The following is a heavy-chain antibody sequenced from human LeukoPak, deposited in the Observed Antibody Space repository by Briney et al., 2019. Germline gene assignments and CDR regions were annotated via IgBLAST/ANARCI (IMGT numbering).Heavy chain of an antibody. CDR2: IYYSGST. D-gene: IGHD3-22*01. CDR1: GGSISSSSYY. CDR3: ARVISSAWRQNDL. V-gene: IGHV4-39*07. J-gene: IGHJ5*02. Sequence: SATLSLTCTVSGGSISSSSYYWGWIRRPPGKGLEWIGSIYYSGSTYYNPSLKSRVTISVDKSTNQLSLNLNSVTAADTAVYYCARVISSAWRQNDLWGQGTLVTVSS.